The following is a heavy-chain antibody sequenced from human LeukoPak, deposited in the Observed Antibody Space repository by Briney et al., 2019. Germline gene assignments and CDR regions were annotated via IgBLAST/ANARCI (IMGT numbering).Heavy chain of an antibody. V-gene: IGHV4-30-2*01. D-gene: IGHD2-2*01. CDR1: GGSISSGGYS. CDR3: ARVRYQLPNDNWFDP. Sequence: SETLSLTCAVSGGSISSGGYSWSWIRQPPGKGLEWIGYIYHSGSTYYNPSLKSRVTISVDRSKNQFSLKLSSVTAADTAVYYCARVRYQLPNDNWFDPRGQGTLVTVSS. J-gene: IGHJ5*02. CDR2: IYHSGST.